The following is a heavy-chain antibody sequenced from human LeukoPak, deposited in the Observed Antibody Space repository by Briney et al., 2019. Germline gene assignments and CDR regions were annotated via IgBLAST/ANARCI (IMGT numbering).Heavy chain of an antibody. CDR2: IIPILGIA. CDR3: ARGLRCDYYFDY. V-gene: IGHV1-69*04. CDR1: GGTFSSYA. J-gene: IGHJ4*02. D-gene: IGHD2-21*02. Sequence: GASVKVSCKASGGTFSSYAISWVRQAPGQGLEWMGRIIPILGIANYAQKLQGRVTITADKSTSTAYMELSSLRSEDTAVYYCARGLRCDYYFDYWGQGSLVTVSS.